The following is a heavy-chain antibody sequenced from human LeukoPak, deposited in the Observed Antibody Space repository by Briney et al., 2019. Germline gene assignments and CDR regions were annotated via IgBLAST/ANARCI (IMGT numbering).Heavy chain of an antibody. Sequence: GGSLKLSCAASGFTLSGSAMHWVRQASGKGLEWVGRIRSKANNYATDYAASVKGRFTISRDDSRNSAYLQMNSLKTEDTAVYYCTRIFSFSGMDVWGQGTTVIVSS. CDR3: TRIFSFSGMDV. CDR1: GFTLSGSA. CDR2: IRSKANNYAT. J-gene: IGHJ6*02. V-gene: IGHV3-73*01. D-gene: IGHD3-9*01.